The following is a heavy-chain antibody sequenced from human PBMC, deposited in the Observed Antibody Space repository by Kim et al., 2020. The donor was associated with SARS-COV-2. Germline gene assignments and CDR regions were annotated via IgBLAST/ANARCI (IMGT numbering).Heavy chain of an antibody. CDR3: ARDDIVVVPAAIPFSRYYGMDV. J-gene: IGHJ6*02. V-gene: IGHV1-69*13. CDR2: IIPIFGTA. Sequence: SVKVSCKASGGTFSSYAISWVRQAPGQGLEWMGGIIPIFGTANYAQKFQGRVTITADESTSTAYMELSSLRSEDTAVYYCARDDIVVVPAAIPFSRYYGMDVWGQGTTVTVSS. D-gene: IGHD2-2*02. CDR1: GGTFSSYA.